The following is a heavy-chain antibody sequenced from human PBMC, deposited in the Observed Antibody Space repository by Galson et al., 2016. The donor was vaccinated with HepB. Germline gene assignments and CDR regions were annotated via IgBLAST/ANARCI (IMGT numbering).Heavy chain of an antibody. Sequence: SLRLSCAASGFSFSSYWMSWVRQAPGKGLEWVANIKQDGSEKYYVDSVKGRFTISRDNAKNSLYLQINSLRAEDTAVYHCAKGGVRIVVLPAARFDYWGQGIPVTVSS. D-gene: IGHD2-2*01. CDR3: AKGGVRIVVLPAARFDY. J-gene: IGHJ4*02. CDR1: GFSFSSYW. CDR2: IKQDGSEK. V-gene: IGHV3-7*03.